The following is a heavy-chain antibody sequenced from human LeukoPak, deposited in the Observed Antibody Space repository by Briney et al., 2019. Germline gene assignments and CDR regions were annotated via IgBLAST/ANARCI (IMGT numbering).Heavy chain of an antibody. CDR1: GFTFSSYA. CDR2: ISYDGSNK. Sequence: GRSLRLSCAASGFTFSSYAMHWVRQAPGKGLEWVAVISYDGSNKYYADSVKGRFTISRDNSKNTLYLQMNSLRAEDTAVYYCARDLDYSTGFDYWGQGTLVTVSS. V-gene: IGHV3-30-3*01. J-gene: IGHJ4*02. D-gene: IGHD4-11*01. CDR3: ARDLDYSTGFDY.